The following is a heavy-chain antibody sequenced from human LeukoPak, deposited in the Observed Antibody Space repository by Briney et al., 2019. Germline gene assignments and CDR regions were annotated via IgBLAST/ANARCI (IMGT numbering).Heavy chain of an antibody. CDR1: GGSISSYY. CDR3: ARESAAVVNWFDP. CDR2: IYYSGST. J-gene: IGHJ5*02. V-gene: IGHV4-59*01. Sequence: SETLSLTCTVSGGSISSYYWSXXXXXXXXXXXXXXYIYYSGSTNYNPSLKSRVTISVDTSKNQFSLKLSSVTAADTAVYYCARESAAVVNWFDPWGQGTLVTVSS. D-gene: IGHD6-13*01.